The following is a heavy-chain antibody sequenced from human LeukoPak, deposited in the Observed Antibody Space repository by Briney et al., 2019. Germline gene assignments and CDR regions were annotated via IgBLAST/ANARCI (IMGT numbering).Heavy chain of an antibody. CDR3: EKRGDKLDLI. Sequence: GRSLRLSCAASGFTFDDYAMHWVRQAPGKGLERVSGISWNSGSIGYADSVKGRFTISRDNSENTVYLQMNSLRAEDTAVYYCEKRGDKLDLIWGQGTLVTVSS. CDR1: GFTFDDYA. V-gene: IGHV3-9*01. CDR2: ISWNSGSI. D-gene: IGHD2-21*02. J-gene: IGHJ4*02.